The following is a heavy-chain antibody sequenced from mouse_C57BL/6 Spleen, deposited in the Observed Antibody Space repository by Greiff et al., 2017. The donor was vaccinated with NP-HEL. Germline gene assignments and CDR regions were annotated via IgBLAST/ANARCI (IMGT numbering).Heavy chain of an antibody. J-gene: IGHJ4*01. CDR3: SRRTVVGEYYAMDY. CDR2: INPYNGGT. Sequence: EVQLQQSGPVLVKPGASVKMSCKASGYTFTDYYMNWVKQSHGKSLEWIGVINPYNGGTSYNQKFKGKATLTVDKSSSTAYMEHNSLRSEDSAVYYCSRRTVVGEYYAMDYWGQGTSVTVSS. D-gene: IGHD1-1*01. CDR1: GYTFTDYY. V-gene: IGHV1-19*01.